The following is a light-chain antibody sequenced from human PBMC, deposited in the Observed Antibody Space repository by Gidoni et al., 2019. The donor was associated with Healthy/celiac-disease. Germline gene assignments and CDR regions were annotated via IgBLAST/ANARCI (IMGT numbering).Light chain of an antibody. V-gene: IGLV2-14*01. CDR2: DVS. CDR1: SIDVGGYNY. CDR3: SSYTSSSNWV. Sequence: QSALTQPASVSGSPGQSITISCTGTSIDVGGYNYVSWYQQHPGKAPKLMIYDVSNRPSGVSNRFSRLQAEDEADYYRSSYTSSSNWVFGGGTKLTVL. J-gene: IGLJ3*02.